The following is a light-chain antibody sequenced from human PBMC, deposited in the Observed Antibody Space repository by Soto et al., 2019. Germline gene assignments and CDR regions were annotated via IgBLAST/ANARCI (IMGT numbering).Light chain of an antibody. Sequence: VTTKSVYTLSSSPGERATLSCRASQSVSSNLAWYQQKPGQAPRLLIYGASTRATGIPARFSGSGSGTEFTLTISSLQSEDFAVYYCQQYNNVPPETFGQGAKV. J-gene: IGKJ1*01. CDR3: QQYNNVPPET. V-gene: IGKV3-15*01. CDR1: QSVSSN. CDR2: GAS.